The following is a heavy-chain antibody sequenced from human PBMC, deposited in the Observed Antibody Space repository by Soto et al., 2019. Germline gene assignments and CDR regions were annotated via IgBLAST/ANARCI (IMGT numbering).Heavy chain of an antibody. J-gene: IGHJ3*02. Sequence: QVQLVQSGAEVKKPGSSVKVSCKASGGTFSSYAISWVRQAPGQGLEWMGGIIPIFGTANSAQQFQGRVTSNADNSTSTAYMELSSLRSEDTAVYYCARDKRYTIPYAFDIWGQGTMVTVSS. CDR1: GGTFSSYA. CDR2: IIPIFGTA. D-gene: IGHD1-26*01. CDR3: ARDKRYTIPYAFDI. V-gene: IGHV1-69*06.